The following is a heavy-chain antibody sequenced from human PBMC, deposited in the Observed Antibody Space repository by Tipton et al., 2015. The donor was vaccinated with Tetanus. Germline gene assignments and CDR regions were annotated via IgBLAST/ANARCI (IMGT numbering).Heavy chain of an antibody. CDR1: GLFFRNAW. J-gene: IGHJ4*02. CDR3: AREADCRGGSCFSGDFDN. V-gene: IGHV3-15*07. Sequence: SLRLSCATSGLFFRNAWMHWVRQAPGKGLEWVGRIKHKADGGTTDYSASVKDRISISRDDSKDTLFLQMNSLRDGDTVVYYCAREADCRGGSCFSGDFDNWAQGTQVTVSS. CDR2: IKHKADGGTT. D-gene: IGHD2-15*01.